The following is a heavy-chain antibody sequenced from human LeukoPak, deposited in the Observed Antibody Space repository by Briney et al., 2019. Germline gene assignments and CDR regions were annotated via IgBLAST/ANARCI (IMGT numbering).Heavy chain of an antibody. Sequence: PSETLSLTCTVSGGSISSYYWSWIRQPPGKGLEWLGYIYYSGSTNYNPSLKSRVTISVDTSKNQFSLKLSSVTAADTAVYYCAREGSGVSDAFDIWGQGTMVTVSS. CDR3: AREGSGVSDAFDI. CDR1: GGSISSYY. CDR2: IYYSGST. D-gene: IGHD2-8*01. J-gene: IGHJ3*02. V-gene: IGHV4-59*01.